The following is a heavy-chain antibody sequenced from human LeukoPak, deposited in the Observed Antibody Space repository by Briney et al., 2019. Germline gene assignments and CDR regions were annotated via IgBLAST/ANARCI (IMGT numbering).Heavy chain of an antibody. J-gene: IGHJ4*02. CDR3: ARNYYDSSAYYYFDY. V-gene: IGHV3-66*01. CDR2: IYSGGGT. D-gene: IGHD3-22*01. CDR1: GFTVSSSY. Sequence: GGSLRLSCVASGFTVSSSYMNWVRQAPGKGLEWVSLIYSGGGTYYADSVKGRFTISRDNSKNTLYLQMNSLRAEDTAVYYCARNYYDSSAYYYFDYWGQGTLVTVSS.